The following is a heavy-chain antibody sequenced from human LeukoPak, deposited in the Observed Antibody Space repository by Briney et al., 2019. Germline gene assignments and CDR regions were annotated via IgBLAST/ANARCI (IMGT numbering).Heavy chain of an antibody. Sequence: SETLSLTCTVSGGSIINYYWSWRLHPARERRGYIGRLYASGSTDYSPSLRGHLTMRLATPKTQSSLKLTSGPAPATAIYYGARDGAATFSDNWGQGALGTVSS. CDR2: LYASGST. J-gene: IGHJ4*02. CDR3: ARDGAATFSDN. V-gene: IGHV4-4*07. CDR1: GGSIINYY. D-gene: IGHD2-15*01.